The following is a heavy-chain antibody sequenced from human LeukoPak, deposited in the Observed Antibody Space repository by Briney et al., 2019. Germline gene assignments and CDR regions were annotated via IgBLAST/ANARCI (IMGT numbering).Heavy chain of an antibody. V-gene: IGHV3-48*03. CDR3: ATYYDSAGFDFDY. D-gene: IGHD3-22*01. J-gene: IGHJ4*02. CDR2: ISSSGSTM. CDR1: GFTFRSYE. Sequence: GGSLRLSCAASGFTFRSYEMNWVRQAPGKGLERVSYISSSGSTMYYADSVKGRFTISRDNAKNSLYLQMNSLRAEDTAVYYCATYYDSAGFDFDYWGQGTLVTVSS.